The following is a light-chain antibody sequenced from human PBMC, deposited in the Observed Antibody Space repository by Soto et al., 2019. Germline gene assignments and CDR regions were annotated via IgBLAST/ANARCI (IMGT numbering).Light chain of an antibody. CDR2: DVT. V-gene: IGLV2-14*03. CDR3: TSYTISSPYLV. J-gene: IGLJ3*02. Sequence: QSALTQPASVSGSPGQSITISCTGTSSDVGGYNYVSWYQHHPGKAPKLMIYDVTNRPSGVSNRFSGSKSGNTASLTISGLQAEDEADYYCTSYTISSPYLVFGGGTKLTVL. CDR1: SSDVGGYNY.